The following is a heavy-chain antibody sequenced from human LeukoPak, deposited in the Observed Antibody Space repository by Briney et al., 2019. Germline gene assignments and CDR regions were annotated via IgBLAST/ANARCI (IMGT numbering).Heavy chain of an antibody. V-gene: IGHV4-39*01. D-gene: IGHD2-2*01. Sequence: SETLSLTCTVSGGLISISTYYWGWIRQPPGKGLEWIGSIYYSGTTHYNPSLKSRVTISVDTSKNQFSLKRSSVTAADTAVYYCASLRERSFYARGFDYWGQGTLVTVSS. J-gene: IGHJ4*02. CDR2: IYYSGTT. CDR1: GGLISISTYY. CDR3: ASLRERSFYARGFDY.